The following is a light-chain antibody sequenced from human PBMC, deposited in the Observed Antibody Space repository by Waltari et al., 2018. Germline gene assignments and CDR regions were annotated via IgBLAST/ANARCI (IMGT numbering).Light chain of an antibody. CDR2: YDA. J-gene: IGLJ2*01. Sequence: SYVLIQPPSVSVAPGETARISCGGNNIGSISVHWYQQKAGQAPVLVMSYDADRPSGIPERFSGSNSGNTATLTINRVEVGDEADYYCQVWDTGSDHVIFGGGTKLTV. CDR1: NIGSIS. V-gene: IGLV3-21*04. CDR3: QVWDTGSDHVI.